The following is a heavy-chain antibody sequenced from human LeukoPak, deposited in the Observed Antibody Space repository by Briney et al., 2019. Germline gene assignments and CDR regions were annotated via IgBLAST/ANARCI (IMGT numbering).Heavy chain of an antibody. D-gene: IGHD6-13*01. CDR1: GFTFSDYY. Sequence: GGSLRLSCAASGFTFSDYYMSWIRQAPGKGLEWVSYISSSSSYTNYADSVKGRFTISRDNAKNSLYLQMNSLRAEDTAVYYRARDGQQLARPHYYYGMDVWGQGTTVTVSS. V-gene: IGHV3-11*06. CDR3: ARDGQQLARPHYYYGMDV. CDR2: ISSSSSYT. J-gene: IGHJ6*02.